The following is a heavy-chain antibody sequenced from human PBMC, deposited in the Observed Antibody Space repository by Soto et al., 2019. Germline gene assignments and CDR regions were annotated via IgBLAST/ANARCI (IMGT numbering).Heavy chain of an antibody. Sequence: GAAVKVSCKASGGTFSSYAISWVRQAPGQGLEWMGGIIPIFGTANYAQKFQGRVTTTPNKPPRSASMERPSRRPADTAAYYCPVPRFRFLRSSRATHSAVRDAWAQGPTVT. D-gene: IGHD3-3*01. CDR3: PVPRFRFLRSSRATHSAVRDA. V-gene: IGHV1-69*06. J-gene: IGHJ6*02. CDR2: IIPIFGTA. CDR1: GGTFSSYA.